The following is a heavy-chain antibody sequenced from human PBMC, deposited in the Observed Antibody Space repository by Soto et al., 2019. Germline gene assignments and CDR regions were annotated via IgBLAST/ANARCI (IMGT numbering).Heavy chain of an antibody. V-gene: IGHV3-23*01. CDR1: GFTFSSYG. CDR2: LSGSGVST. J-gene: IGHJ4*02. CDR3: AKDRPYYYDSSGYY. D-gene: IGHD3-22*01. Sequence: EVQLLESGGGLVQPGGSLRLSCAASGFTFSSYGMSWVRQAPGKGLEWVSGLSGSGVSTYYADSVKGRFTISRDNSKNTLYLQMNSLRAEDTAVYYCAKDRPYYYDSSGYYGGQGPLVTVSS.